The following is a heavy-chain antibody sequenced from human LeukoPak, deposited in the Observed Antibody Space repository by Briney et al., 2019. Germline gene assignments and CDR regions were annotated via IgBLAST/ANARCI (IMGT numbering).Heavy chain of an antibody. J-gene: IGHJ5*02. D-gene: IGHD3-22*01. CDR2: ISYDGSNK. CDR1: GFTFSSYA. CDR3: ASLYDSSEIWFDP. V-gene: IGHV3-30-3*01. Sequence: GRSLRLSCAASGFTFSSYAMHWVRQAPGKGLEWVAVISYDGSNKYHADSVKGRFTISRDNSKNTLYLQMNSLRAEDTAVCYCASLYDSSEIWFDPWGQGTLVTVSS.